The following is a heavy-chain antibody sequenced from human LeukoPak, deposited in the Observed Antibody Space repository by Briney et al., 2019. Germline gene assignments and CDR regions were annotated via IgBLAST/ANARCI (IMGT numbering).Heavy chain of an antibody. V-gene: IGHV4-39*01. J-gene: IGHJ4*02. CDR1: GGSISRSPYY. CDR3: ARHASVDGNWPRPLDY. Sequence: ASETLSLTCTVSGGSISRSPYYWGWIPQLAGKGLEWIGNIYYSGSTHYNPSLKTRVTISVDTSKNQFSLKLTSVTAADTAVYYCARHASVDGNWPRPLDYWGQGSLVTVS. D-gene: IGHD6-19*01. CDR2: IYYSGST.